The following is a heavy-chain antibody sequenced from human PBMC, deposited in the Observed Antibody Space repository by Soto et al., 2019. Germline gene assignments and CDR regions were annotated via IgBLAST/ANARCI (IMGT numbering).Heavy chain of an antibody. D-gene: IGHD1-1*01. CDR1: GFTFSSYA. CDR3: ARDRTWANYYYYSGMDV. Sequence: GGSLRLSCAASGFTFSSYAMHWVRQAPGKGLEWVAVISYDGSNKYYADSVKGRFTISRDNSKNTLYLQMNSLRAEDTAVYYCARDRTWANYYYYSGMDVWGQGTTVTVSS. V-gene: IGHV3-30-3*01. J-gene: IGHJ6*02. CDR2: ISYDGSNK.